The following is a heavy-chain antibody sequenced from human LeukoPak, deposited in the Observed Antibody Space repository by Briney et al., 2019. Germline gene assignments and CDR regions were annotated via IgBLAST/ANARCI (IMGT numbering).Heavy chain of an antibody. J-gene: IGHJ6*03. CDR2: IKQDGTEK. CDR1: GFTFSTYW. V-gene: IGHV3-7*01. Sequence: GGSLRLSCAASGFTFSTYWMSWVRQAPGKGLEWVANIKQDGTEKYYVDSVKGRFTISRDNAKNSLYLQMNSLRAEDTAAYYCARTDIVVVPAASHMDVWGKGTTVTVSS. D-gene: IGHD2-2*01. CDR3: ARTDIVVVPAASHMDV.